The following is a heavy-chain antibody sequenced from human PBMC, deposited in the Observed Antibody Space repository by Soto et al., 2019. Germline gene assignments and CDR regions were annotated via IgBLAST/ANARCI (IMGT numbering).Heavy chain of an antibody. V-gene: IGHV3-23*01. J-gene: IGHJ3*02. CDR2: ITVSGHYA. CDR3: ARDPNGDYIGAFDN. Sequence: GGSRRLSGAASGFTFSIFAMTWVRQAPGKGLEWVSSITVSGHYARYTDSVQGRFTISRDNSKNTLYLQMNSLRTEDTALYYCARDPNGDYIGAFDNWGQGTMVTVSS. D-gene: IGHD4-17*01. CDR1: GFTFSIFA.